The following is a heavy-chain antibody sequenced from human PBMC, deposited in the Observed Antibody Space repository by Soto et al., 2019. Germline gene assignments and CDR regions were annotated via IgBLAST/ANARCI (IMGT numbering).Heavy chain of an antibody. CDR1: GGSISSGGYS. CDR3: ARESRDGYRYFDS. D-gene: IGHD5-12*01. Sequence: QLQLQESGPGLVKPSQTLSLTCAVSGGSISSGGYSWNWIRQSPAKGLEWIGCICHGGSTYYNPSLQSRVTLSVDRSKNHFSLNVTSVTAADAAVYFCARESRDGYRYFDSWGQGILVTVSS. CDR2: ICHGGST. V-gene: IGHV4-30-2*06. J-gene: IGHJ4*02.